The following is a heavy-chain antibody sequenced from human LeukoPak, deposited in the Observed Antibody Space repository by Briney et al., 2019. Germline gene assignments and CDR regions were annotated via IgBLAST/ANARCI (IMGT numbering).Heavy chain of an antibody. CDR1: GFTFSSYW. V-gene: IGHV3-7*01. CDR3: ARPFSYYDSSGYRHY. J-gene: IGHJ4*02. CDR2: IKQDGSEK. D-gene: IGHD3-22*01. Sequence: GGSLRLSCAAFGFTFSSYWMSWVRQAPGKGLEWVANIKQDGSEKYYVDSVKGRFTISRDNAKNSLYLQMNSLRAEDTAVYYCARPFSYYDSSGYRHYWGQGTLVTVSS.